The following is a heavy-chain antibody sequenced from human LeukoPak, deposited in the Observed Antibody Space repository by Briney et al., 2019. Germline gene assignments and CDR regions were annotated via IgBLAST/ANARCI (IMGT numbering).Heavy chain of an antibody. CDR3: AREPPYCSSTRCYRGGFDY. CDR2: INPNSGGA. D-gene: IGHD2-2*02. J-gene: IGHJ4*02. CDR1: GYTFTGYY. Sequence: ASVKVSCKASGYTFTGYYMHWVRQAPGQGVEWMGWINPNSGGANSAQKFQGRVTITRDTSLSTAYMGLCRLRAPDTAVYYCAREPPYCSSTRCYRGGFDYWGQGTLVTVSS. V-gene: IGHV1-2*02.